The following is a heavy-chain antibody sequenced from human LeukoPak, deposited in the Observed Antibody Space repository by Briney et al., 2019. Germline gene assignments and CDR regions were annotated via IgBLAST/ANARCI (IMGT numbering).Heavy chain of an antibody. V-gene: IGHV3-74*01. D-gene: IGHD6-19*01. CDR3: ASEAVAGKALEGLDY. J-gene: IGHJ4*02. CDR1: GFTLSDHW. CDR2: INVDGSVT. Sequence: GGSLRLSCAASGFTLSDHWMNWVRQPPGKGLLWVSHINVDGSVTDYADSVKGRFTISRDNARNTLYLQMDSLRVEDTAVYYCASEAVAGKALEGLDYWGQGNLVTVSS.